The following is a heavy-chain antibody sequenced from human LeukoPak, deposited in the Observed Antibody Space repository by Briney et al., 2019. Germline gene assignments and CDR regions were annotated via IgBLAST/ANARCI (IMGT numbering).Heavy chain of an antibody. D-gene: IGHD1-26*01. CDR2: ISYDGSNK. Sequence: PGRSLRLSCAASGFTFSSYAMHWVRQAPGKGLEWVALISYDGSNKYYADSVKGRFTISRDNSKNTLYLQMNSLRAEDTAVYYCARVGGSYWGWFDPWGQGTLVTVSS. CDR1: GFTFSSYA. V-gene: IGHV3-30*04. J-gene: IGHJ5*02. CDR3: ARVGGSYWGWFDP.